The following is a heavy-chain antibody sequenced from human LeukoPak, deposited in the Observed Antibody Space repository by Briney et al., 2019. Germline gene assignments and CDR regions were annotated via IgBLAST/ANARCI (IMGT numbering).Heavy chain of an antibody. Sequence: ASVKVSCKASGGTFSSYGISWVRQAPGQGPEWMGGNIPIFGTANYAQKFQGRVTITADESTSTAYMELSSLRSEDTAVYYCARFGVTAISTFAGAFDIWGQGTMVTVSS. CDR1: GGTFSSYG. CDR2: NIPIFGTA. CDR3: ARFGVTAISTFAGAFDI. J-gene: IGHJ3*02. D-gene: IGHD2-21*02. V-gene: IGHV1-69*13.